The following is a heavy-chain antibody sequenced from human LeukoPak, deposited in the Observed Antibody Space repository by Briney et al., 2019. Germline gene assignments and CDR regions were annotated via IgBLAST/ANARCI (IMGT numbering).Heavy chain of an antibody. Sequence: GALRLSCAASGFTFSNAWMSWVRQAPGKGLEWISGISGSGGRTDYADSVKGRFTISRDNSKNTLYLQMSSLRADDTALYYCAKSPPRCSGGSCYGYWGQGTLVTVSS. CDR3: AKSPPRCSGGSCYGY. D-gene: IGHD2-15*01. V-gene: IGHV3-23*01. CDR2: ISGSGGRT. CDR1: GFTFSNAW. J-gene: IGHJ4*02.